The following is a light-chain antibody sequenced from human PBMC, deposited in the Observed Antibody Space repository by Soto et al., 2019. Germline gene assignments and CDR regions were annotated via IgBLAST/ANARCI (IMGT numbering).Light chain of an antibody. J-gene: IGKJ4*01. Sequence: EIAMTQSPVTLSASPGERVTLSCRASQSVNINLAWYQQRPGQAPRVLIYGASNRASGIPDRFSGSASGTAFTLTISSLEPDDFALYYCQQYKDWPPLTFGGGTRVEIK. CDR3: QQYKDWPPLT. CDR1: QSVNIN. V-gene: IGKV3D-15*01. CDR2: GAS.